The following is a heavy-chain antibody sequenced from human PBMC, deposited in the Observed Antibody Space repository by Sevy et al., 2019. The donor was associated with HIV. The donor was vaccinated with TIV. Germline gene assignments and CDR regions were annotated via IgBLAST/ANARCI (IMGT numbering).Heavy chain of an antibody. D-gene: IGHD3-22*01. J-gene: IGHJ5*02. V-gene: IGHV3-48*03. Sequence: RGSLRLSCEASGFTFSSYEMNWVRQAPGKGLEGVSYISSSGTTIKYADSVKGRFTVSRDNAKNSLYMQMNSLRAEDTAVYYSARVDANYDKGFDPWGQGTLVSVSS. CDR3: ARVDANYDKGFDP. CDR2: ISSSGTTI. CDR1: GFTFSSYE.